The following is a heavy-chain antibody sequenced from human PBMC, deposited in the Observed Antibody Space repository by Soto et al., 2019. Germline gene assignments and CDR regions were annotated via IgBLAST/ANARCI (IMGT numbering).Heavy chain of an antibody. V-gene: IGHV1-18*01. J-gene: IGHJ4*02. Sequence: QVQLVQSGAEVKKPGASVKVSCKASGYTFSSYAISWVRQAPGQGLEWMGWINAYNDNTNYAQKLQGRVTMTTDTSTSTAYMGLRSLRSDDTAVYHCARDVGYGLIDYWGQGTLVTVSS. D-gene: IGHD5-18*01. CDR1: GYTFSSYA. CDR2: INAYNDNT. CDR3: ARDVGYGLIDY.